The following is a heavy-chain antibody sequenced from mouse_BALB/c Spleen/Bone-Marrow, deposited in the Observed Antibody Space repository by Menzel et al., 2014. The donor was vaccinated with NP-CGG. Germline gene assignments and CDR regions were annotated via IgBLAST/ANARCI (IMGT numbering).Heavy chain of an antibody. J-gene: IGHJ3*01. CDR1: GYTFTNYY. CDR3: ARFSSGYQAWFAY. V-gene: IGHV1S56*01. CDR2: IYPGNVNT. Sequence: VQLQQSGPELVKPGAPVRISCKASGYTFTNYYIHWVKQRPGQGLEWIGWIYPGNVNTKYNEKFKDKATLTADKSSSTAYMQFSSLTSEDSAVYFCARFSSGYQAWFAYWGQGTLVTVSA. D-gene: IGHD3-1*01.